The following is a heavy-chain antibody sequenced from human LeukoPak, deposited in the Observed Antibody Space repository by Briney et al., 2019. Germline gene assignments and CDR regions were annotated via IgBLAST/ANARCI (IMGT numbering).Heavy chain of an antibody. CDR3: ASQYSSGWHYFDY. D-gene: IGHD6-19*01. CDR1: GGSISSGGYS. V-gene: IGHV4-30-2*01. CDR2: IYHSGST. J-gene: IGHJ4*02. Sequence: PSQTLSLTCAASGGSISSGGYSWSWIRQPPGKGLEWIGYIYHSGSTYYNPSLKSRVTISVDRSKNQFSLKLSSVTAADTAVYYCASQYSSGWHYFDYWGQGTLVTVSS.